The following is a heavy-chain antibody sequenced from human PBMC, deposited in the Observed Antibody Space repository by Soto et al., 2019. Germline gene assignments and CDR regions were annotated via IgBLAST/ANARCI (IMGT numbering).Heavy chain of an antibody. CDR3: ARRIAVAGQGGVDV. Sequence: QLQLQESGPRLVKPSETLSLTCTVSGGSISSSSYYWGWIRQPPGKGLEWIGSIYYSGSTYYNPSRKSRVTISVDTSKNHFSLQLSSVTAADTAVYYCARRIAVAGQGGVDVWGQGTTVTVSS. J-gene: IGHJ6*02. D-gene: IGHD6-19*01. CDR1: GGSISSSSYY. V-gene: IGHV4-39*02. CDR2: IYYSGST.